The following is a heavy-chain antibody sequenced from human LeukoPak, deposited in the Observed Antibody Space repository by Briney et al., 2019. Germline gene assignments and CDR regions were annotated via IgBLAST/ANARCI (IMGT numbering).Heavy chain of an antibody. D-gene: IGHD6-19*01. CDR1: EFTFSSYS. CDR3: ARVYTSGWSLPLDY. V-gene: IGHV3-48*01. J-gene: IGHJ4*02. Sequence: GGSLRLSCAASEFTFSSYSMNWVRQAPGKGLEWVSYITNSGNSKSYADSVKGRFTISRDNTKNTLYLQMNGLRGEDTAVYHCARVYTSGWSLPLDYWGQGILVTVSS. CDR2: ITNSGNSK.